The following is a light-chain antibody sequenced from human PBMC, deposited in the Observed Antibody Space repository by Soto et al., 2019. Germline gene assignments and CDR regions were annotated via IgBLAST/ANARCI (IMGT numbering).Light chain of an antibody. V-gene: IGLV2-8*01. CDR1: SSDVGGYNY. Sequence: QSALTQPPSASGSPGQSVTISCTGTSSDVGGYNYVSWYQQHPGKAPKVMMYEVSKRPSGVPDRFSGSKSGNTASLTVSGLQAEDEADYSCSSYGGTNSLKVFGGGTKLTVL. CDR2: EVS. J-gene: IGLJ2*01. CDR3: SSYGGTNSLKV.